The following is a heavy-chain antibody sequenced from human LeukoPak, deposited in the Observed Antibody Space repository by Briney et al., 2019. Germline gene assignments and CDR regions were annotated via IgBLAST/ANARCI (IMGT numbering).Heavy chain of an antibody. V-gene: IGHV4-38-2*02. D-gene: IGHD2-8*02. CDR2: ISDRGST. CDR1: GSSINSGYY. Sequence: PSETLSLTCIVSGSSINSGYYWGWIRQPPGKGLEWIGTISDRGSTYNNPSLKSRVTISVDTSKNQLSLKLTSVTAADTAVYYCARLPGASGPSYYFDYWGQGTLVTVSS. J-gene: IGHJ4*02. CDR3: ARLPGASGPSYYFDY.